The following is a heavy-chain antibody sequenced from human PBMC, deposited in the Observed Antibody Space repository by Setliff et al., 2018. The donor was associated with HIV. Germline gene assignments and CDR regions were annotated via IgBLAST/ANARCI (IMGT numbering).Heavy chain of an antibody. CDR3: LRDSSGYHEAFDI. V-gene: IGHV3-30*02. Sequence: GGSLRLSCAASGFTFSSYNMHWVRQAPGKGLEWVAFIRYNGGNKDYADSVQGRFIISRDNPKNTLYLQMNSLRVEDTAVYYCLRDSSGYHEAFDIWGQGTMVTVS. D-gene: IGHD3-22*01. CDR1: GFTFSSYN. J-gene: IGHJ3*02. CDR2: IRYNGGNK.